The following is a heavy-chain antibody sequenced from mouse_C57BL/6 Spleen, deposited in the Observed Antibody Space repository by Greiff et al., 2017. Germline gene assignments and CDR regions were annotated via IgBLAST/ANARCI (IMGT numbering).Heavy chain of an antibody. J-gene: IGHJ4*01. D-gene: IGHD1-1*01. Sequence: QVQLKESGAELVRPGASVKLSCKASGYTFTDYYINWVKQRPGQGLEWIARIYPGSGNTYYNEKFKGKATLTAEKSSSTAYMQLSSLTSEDSAVYFCARSGSSLSYAMDYWGHGTSVTVSS. V-gene: IGHV1-76*01. CDR3: ARSGSSLSYAMDY. CDR2: IYPGSGNT. CDR1: GYTFTDYY.